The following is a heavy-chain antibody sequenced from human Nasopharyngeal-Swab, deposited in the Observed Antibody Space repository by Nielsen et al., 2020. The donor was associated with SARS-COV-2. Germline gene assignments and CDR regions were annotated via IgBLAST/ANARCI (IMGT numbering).Heavy chain of an antibody. J-gene: IGHJ4*02. CDR1: GFTFSSYE. Sequence: GESLKISCAASGFTFSSYEMNWVRQAPGKGLEWVSYISSSGSTIYYADSVKGRFTISRDNAKTSLYLQMKRLRAEDTAVYYCARGGCSSTSCYPDYWGQGTLVTVSS. V-gene: IGHV3-48*03. CDR3: ARGGCSSTSCYPDY. CDR2: ISSSGSTI. D-gene: IGHD2-2*01.